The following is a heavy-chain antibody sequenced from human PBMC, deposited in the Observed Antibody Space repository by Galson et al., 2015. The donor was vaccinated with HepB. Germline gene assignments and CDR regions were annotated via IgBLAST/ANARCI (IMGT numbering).Heavy chain of an antibody. Sequence: SCKGSGFTFIGYHIHWVRQAPGQGLEWLGRINPNGGATTYAQKFQGRVTLTRTTSSKTAYMELTSSKPDDSAVYYCARDLRPTNFGVFTLDYWGQGSLVTVSS. V-gene: IGHV1-2*06. CDR3: ARDLRPTNFGVFTLDY. D-gene: IGHD3-3*01. CDR2: INPNGGAT. CDR1: GFTFIGYH. J-gene: IGHJ4*02.